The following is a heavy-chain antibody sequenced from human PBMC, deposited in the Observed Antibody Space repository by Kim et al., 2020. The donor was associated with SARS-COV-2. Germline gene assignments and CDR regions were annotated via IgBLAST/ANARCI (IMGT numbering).Heavy chain of an antibody. Sequence: SQTLSLTCGISGDSVSTNSGAWNWIRQSPSRGLEWLGRTYYRSKWYNDYAGSVKGRITINSDTSKNQFSLQLNSVTPEDTAVYYCVGGSGTYRYWGQGTLVTVSS. D-gene: IGHD1-26*01. CDR1: GDSVSTNSGA. CDR3: VGGSGTYRY. J-gene: IGHJ4*02. CDR2: TYYRSKWYN. V-gene: IGHV6-1*01.